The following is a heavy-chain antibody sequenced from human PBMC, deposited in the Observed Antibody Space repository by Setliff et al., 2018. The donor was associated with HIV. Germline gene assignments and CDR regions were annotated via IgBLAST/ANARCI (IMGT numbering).Heavy chain of an antibody. D-gene: IGHD3-10*01. CDR2: FYYNGNT. J-gene: IGHJ5*02. Sequence: SETLSLTCSVSGGSLTSKNYYWGWIRQTPEKGLEWIGDFYYNGNTFYNPSLESRVMISVDTSKNQFSLKLTSVTAADTAVYFCATIRLTMVRGIPNWFDPWGQGTLVTVSS. V-gene: IGHV4-39*01. CDR3: ATIRLTMVRGIPNWFDP. CDR1: GGSLTSKNYY.